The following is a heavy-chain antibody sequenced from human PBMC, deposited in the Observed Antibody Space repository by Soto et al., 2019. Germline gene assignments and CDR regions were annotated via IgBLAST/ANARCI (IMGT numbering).Heavy chain of an antibody. V-gene: IGHV6-1*01. CDR3: VRLVGNSWLDH. Sequence: PSQTLSLTCAISGDSVSSNSAVWNWIRQSPSRSLEWLGRTYYRSQWHYEYAVFVQSRISIDPDTSKNQFSLQLNFVIPEDTAVYYCVRLVGNSWLDHWGQGTLVTVSS. CDR2: TYYRSQWHY. D-gene: IGHD3-9*01. CDR1: GDSVSSNSAV. J-gene: IGHJ4*02.